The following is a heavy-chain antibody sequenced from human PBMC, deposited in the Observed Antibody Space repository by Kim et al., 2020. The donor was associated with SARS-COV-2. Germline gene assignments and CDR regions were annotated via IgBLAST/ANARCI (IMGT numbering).Heavy chain of an antibody. J-gene: IGHJ4*02. Sequence: YADPVEGRFTISRDNSKNTLYLQMNSLRAEDTAVYYCAKESTLGGDDYWGQGTLVTVSS. D-gene: IGHD2-15*01. V-gene: IGHV3-23*01. CDR3: AKESTLGGDDY.